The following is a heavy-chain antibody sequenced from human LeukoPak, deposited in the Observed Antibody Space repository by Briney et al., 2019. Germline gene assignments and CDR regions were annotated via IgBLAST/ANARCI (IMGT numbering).Heavy chain of an antibody. V-gene: IGHV4-38-2*01. D-gene: IGHD1-20*01. CDR3: ARQGYHWNDNNLYYFDY. CDR2: MYHSGST. J-gene: IGHJ4*02. Sequence: SETLSLTCVVSGYSINSAYYWGWIRQPPGKGLEWIGSMYHSGSTWYSPSLKSRISISIDTSKSQFSLKLRSVTAADTAIYYCARQGYHWNDNNLYYFDYWGQGTLVTVSS. CDR1: GYSINSAYY.